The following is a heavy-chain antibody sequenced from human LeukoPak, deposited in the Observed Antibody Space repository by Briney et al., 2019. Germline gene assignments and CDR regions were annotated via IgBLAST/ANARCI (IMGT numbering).Heavy chain of an antibody. J-gene: IGHJ4*02. D-gene: IGHD6-13*01. CDR2: ISYDGSNK. CDR3: ARDGGAAAGIDY. V-gene: IGHV3-30-3*01. Sequence: GGSLRLSCAASGFTFSSYAMHWVRQAPGKGLEWVAVISYDGSNKYYADSVKGRFTISRDNSKNTLYLQMNSLGAEDTAVYYCARDGGAAAGIDYWGQGTLVTVSS. CDR1: GFTFSSYA.